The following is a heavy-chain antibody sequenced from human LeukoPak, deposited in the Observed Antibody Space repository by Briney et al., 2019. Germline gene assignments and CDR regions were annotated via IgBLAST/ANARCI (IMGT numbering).Heavy chain of an antibody. CDR1: GYTFTGYY. Sequence: ASVKVSCKASGYTFTGYYMHWVRQAPGQGLEWMGRINPNSGGTNYAQKFQGRVTMTRDTSISPAYMELSRLRSDDTAVYYCARDPKLGYCSSTSCYTSDYWGQGTLVTVSS. CDR3: ARDPKLGYCSSTSCYTSDY. V-gene: IGHV1-2*06. CDR2: INPNSGGT. J-gene: IGHJ4*02. D-gene: IGHD2-2*02.